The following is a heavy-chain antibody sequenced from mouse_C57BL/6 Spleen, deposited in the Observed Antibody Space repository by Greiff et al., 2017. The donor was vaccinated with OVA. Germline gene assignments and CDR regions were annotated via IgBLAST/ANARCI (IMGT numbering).Heavy chain of an antibody. Sequence: QVQLKQPGAELVRPGSSVKLSCKASGYTFTSYWMDWVKQRPGQGLEWIGNIYPSDSETHYNQKFKDKATLTVDKSSSTAYMQLSSLTSEDSAVYYCARRDGRSLAYWGQGTLVTVSA. J-gene: IGHJ3*01. D-gene: IGHD1-1*01. CDR2: IYPSDSET. CDR3: ARRDGRSLAY. CDR1: GYTFTSYW. V-gene: IGHV1-61*01.